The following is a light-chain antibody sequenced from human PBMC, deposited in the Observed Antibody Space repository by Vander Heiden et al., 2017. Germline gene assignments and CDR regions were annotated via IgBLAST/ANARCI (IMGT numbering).Light chain of an antibody. Sequence: QSALTQPPSVSGSPGQSITISCTGTSSDVGSYNRVSWYQQPPGTAPRLMIYEVDKRPAGVPDRFSGSKSGNTASLTISGLQAEDEADYYCNSYTSSNTLVFGTGTKGTVL. CDR3: NSYTSSNTLV. V-gene: IGLV2-18*02. CDR1: SSDVGSYNR. J-gene: IGLJ1*01. CDR2: EVD.